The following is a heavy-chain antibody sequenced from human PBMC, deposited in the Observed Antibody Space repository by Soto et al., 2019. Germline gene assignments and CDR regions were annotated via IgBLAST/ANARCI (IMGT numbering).Heavy chain of an antibody. V-gene: IGHV4-31*03. D-gene: IGHD3-10*01. Sequence: QVQLQESGPGLVKPSQTLSLTCTVSGGSISSGGYYWSWIRQHPGKGLAWIGYIYYSVSTYYNPSLMSRVTISVDTSKNQFSLKLSSVTAADTAVYYCARDRGSGSYLAFDIWGQGTMVTVSS. J-gene: IGHJ3*02. CDR1: GGSISSGGYY. CDR2: IYYSVST. CDR3: ARDRGSGSYLAFDI.